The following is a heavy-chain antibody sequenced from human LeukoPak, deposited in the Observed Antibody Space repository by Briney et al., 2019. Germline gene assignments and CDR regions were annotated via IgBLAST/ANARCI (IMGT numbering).Heavy chain of an antibody. CDR1: GYTLTELS. Sequence: PKASVKVSCKVSGYTLTELSMHWVRQAPGKGLEWMGGFDPEDGETIYAQKFQGRVTMTEDTSTDTAYMELSSLRSEDTAVYYCATFSGSASLTGYLELYYWGQGTLVTVSS. CDR2: FDPEDGET. CDR3: ATFSGSASLTGYLELYY. D-gene: IGHD3-9*01. V-gene: IGHV1-24*01. J-gene: IGHJ4*02.